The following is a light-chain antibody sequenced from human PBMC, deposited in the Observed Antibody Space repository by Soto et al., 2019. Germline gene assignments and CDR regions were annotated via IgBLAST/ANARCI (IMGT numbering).Light chain of an antibody. J-gene: IGKJ1*01. V-gene: IGKV1-8*01. Sequence: AIQVTQSPSALSASTGDRITITCRASQGISSYLAWYQQKPGKAPKLLIYAASTLQSGVPSRFSGSGSGTDFTLTFSCLQSEDFATYYCQQYYSYPWTFGQGTKVDIK. CDR3: QQYYSYPWT. CDR2: AAS. CDR1: QGISSY.